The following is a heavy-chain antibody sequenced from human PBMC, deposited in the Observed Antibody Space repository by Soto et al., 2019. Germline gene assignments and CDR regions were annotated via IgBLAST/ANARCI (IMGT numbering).Heavy chain of an antibody. J-gene: IGHJ6*02. Sequence: ASVQVSCKASGYTFTSYGISWERQAPGQGLEWMGWISAYNGNTNYAQKLQGRVTMTTDTSTSTAYMELRSLRSDDTAVYYCARDRPVRVLEWLNYYGMDVWGQGTTVTVSS. CDR3: ARDRPVRVLEWLNYYGMDV. D-gene: IGHD3-3*01. V-gene: IGHV1-18*01. CDR2: ISAYNGNT. CDR1: GYTFTSYG.